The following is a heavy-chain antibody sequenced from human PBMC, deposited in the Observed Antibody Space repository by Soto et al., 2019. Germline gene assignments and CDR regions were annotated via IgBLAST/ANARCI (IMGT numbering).Heavy chain of an antibody. D-gene: IGHD2-15*01. Sequence: ASVEVSCKASVGTFGSYAISWVRQDHGQGLEWMGGIIPIFGTANYAQKFQGRVTITADESTSTAYMELSSLRSEDTAVYYCARESRYCSGGSCYFLPGIDYWGQGTLVTVSS. CDR3: ARESRYCSGGSCYFLPGIDY. CDR1: VGTFGSYA. J-gene: IGHJ4*02. V-gene: IGHV1-69*13. CDR2: IIPIFGTA.